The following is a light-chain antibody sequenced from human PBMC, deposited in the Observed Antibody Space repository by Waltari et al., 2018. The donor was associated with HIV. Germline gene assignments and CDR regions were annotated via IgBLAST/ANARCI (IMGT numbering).Light chain of an antibody. V-gene: IGLV2-14*03. CDR3: SSYTTTSTLYV. CDR2: DVS. Sequence: QSTLTQPASVSGSPGQSVTIPCTGLSSDIDVYKYFSWYQQHPGKAPKLLIYDVSNRPSGVSHRFSGSKSANTASLTISGLQAEDEADYYCSSYTTTSTLYVFGTGTKVTV. J-gene: IGLJ1*01. CDR1: SSDIDVYKY.